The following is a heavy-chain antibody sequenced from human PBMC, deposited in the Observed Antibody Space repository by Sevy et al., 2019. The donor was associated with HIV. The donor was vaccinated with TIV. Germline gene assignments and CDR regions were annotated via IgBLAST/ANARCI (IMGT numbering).Heavy chain of an antibody. CDR2: ISYDGNNR. CDR1: GFTFPIYS. J-gene: IGHJ4*02. CDR3: ARVAVEYCTNDCYHRFDH. V-gene: IGHV3-30*04. D-gene: IGHD2-8*01. Sequence: GGSLRLSCVASGFTFPIYSGVWVRRAPGKGLEWLTLISYDGNNRYYADSVKGRFTISRDHSNNILYLQMTSLSVEDTALYFCARVAVEYCTNDCYHRFDHWGLGTLVTVSS.